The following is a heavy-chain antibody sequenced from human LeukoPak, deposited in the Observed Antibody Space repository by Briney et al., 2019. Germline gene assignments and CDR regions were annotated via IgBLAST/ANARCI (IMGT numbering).Heavy chain of an antibody. Sequence: GGSLRLSCAASGFTFSNYAMNWVRQAPGRGLEWVSSFGTRSSSIYYAHSVTGRFIVSRDNAKNSLFLQMNSLRAEDTAVYYCARENDQGFDYWGQGTLVTVSS. CDR3: ARENDQGFDY. D-gene: IGHD3-16*01. CDR2: FGTRSSSI. CDR1: GFTFSNYA. J-gene: IGHJ4*02. V-gene: IGHV3-21*01.